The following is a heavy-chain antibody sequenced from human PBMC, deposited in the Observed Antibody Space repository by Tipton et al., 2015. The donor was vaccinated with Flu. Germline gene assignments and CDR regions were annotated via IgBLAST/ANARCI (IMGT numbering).Heavy chain of an antibody. J-gene: IGHJ5*01. Sequence: TLSLTCAVSGYSISSGYYWGWIRQPPGKGLEWIGSINHSGTTYYNPSLKSRVTISVDTSKNQFSLKLTSVTAADTAVYYCARDRWEYIRGFDSWGQGTLVTVSS. CDR2: INHSGTT. V-gene: IGHV4-38-2*02. D-gene: IGHD2/OR15-2a*01. CDR1: GYSISSGYY. CDR3: ARDRWEYIRGFDS.